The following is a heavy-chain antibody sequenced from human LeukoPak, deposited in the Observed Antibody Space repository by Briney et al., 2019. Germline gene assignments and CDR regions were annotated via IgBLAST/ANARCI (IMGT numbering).Heavy chain of an antibody. CDR2: IYYSGST. D-gene: IGHD6-13*01. J-gene: IGHJ4*02. CDR1: GGSISSYY. V-gene: IGHV4-59*01. CDR3: ARVRGYIIEDYFAS. Sequence: SETLSLTCTVSGGSISSYYWSWIRQPPGKGLEWIGYIYYSGSTNYKPSLKSRVTISVETSKNQFSLKLRSVTAADTAVYYCARVRGYIIEDYFASGGQESWVTVPS.